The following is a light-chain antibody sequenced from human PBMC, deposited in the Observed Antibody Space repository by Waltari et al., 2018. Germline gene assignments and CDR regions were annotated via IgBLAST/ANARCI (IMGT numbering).Light chain of an antibody. CDR1: SSNIGADHE. J-gene: IGLJ2*01. V-gene: IGLV1-40*02. Sequence: QSILTQPPSVAGAPGQRVTISCTGSSSNIGADHEAHWYQDFPGRAPKLLIYGNNHRPSGVPDRFSGSKSGTSASLTITGLQAEDEADYYCQSFDTSLSDGVVFGGGTKV. CDR3: QSFDTSLSDGVV. CDR2: GNN.